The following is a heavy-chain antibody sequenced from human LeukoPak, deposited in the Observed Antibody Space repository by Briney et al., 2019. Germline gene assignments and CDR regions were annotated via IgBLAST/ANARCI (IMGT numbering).Heavy chain of an antibody. D-gene: IGHD1-1*01. Sequence: GASVKVSCKTSGYTFTNYGISWLRQAPGQGLEWMGWISAQNSNTKYARKFQGRVNMTTDTSTSTAYMELRSLRSDDTAVYFCARDCPNEITGAWGQGTLVTVSS. V-gene: IGHV1-18*01. CDR3: ARDCPNEITGA. J-gene: IGHJ4*02. CDR2: ISAQNSNT. CDR1: GYTFTNYG.